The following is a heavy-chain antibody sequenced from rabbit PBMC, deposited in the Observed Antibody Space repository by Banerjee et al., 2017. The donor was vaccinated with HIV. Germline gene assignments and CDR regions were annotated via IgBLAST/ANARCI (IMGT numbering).Heavy chain of an antibody. CDR1: GFSFSSSYY. J-gene: IGHJ3*01. CDR2: IGAGSSGST. V-gene: IGHV1S45*01. D-gene: IGHD6-1*01. Sequence: QEQLVESGGGLVQPEGSLTLTCTASGFSFSSSYYMCWVRQAPGKGLEWIACIGAGSSGSTYYASWAKGRFTISKTSSTTVTLQMTSLTAADTATYFCARGYYSYGYALELWGQGTLVTVS. CDR3: ARGYYSYGYALEL.